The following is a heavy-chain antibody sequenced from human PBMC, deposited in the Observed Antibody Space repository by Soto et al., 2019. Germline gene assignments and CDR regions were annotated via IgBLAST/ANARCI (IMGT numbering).Heavy chain of an antibody. J-gene: IGHJ6*03. D-gene: IGHD4-17*01. Sequence: QLQLQESGPGLVQPSETLYLTCTVSGGSTITRSYYWVWIRQPPGKGLEWIGSLYYSGSTYYNPSLKSRVTISVDTSKNQFCLRLSSVTAADTAVYYCARLRRYGYYPYYYYYMDVWGKGTTVTVSS. CDR1: GGSTITRSYY. V-gene: IGHV4-39*01. CDR3: ARLRRYGYYPYYYYYMDV. CDR2: LYYSGST.